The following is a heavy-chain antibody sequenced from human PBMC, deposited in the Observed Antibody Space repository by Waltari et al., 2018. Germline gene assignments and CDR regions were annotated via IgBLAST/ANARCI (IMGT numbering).Heavy chain of an antibody. Sequence: EVQLLESGGGLVQPGGSLRLSCAASGFTFSSYALSWVRQAPGRGLEWVSAIMGSVVSTYYADSVMGRFTISRDNTKNTLYLQMYGLRAEDTAVNYCAKVVEMATTDYFDYWGQGTLVTVSS. V-gene: IGHV3-23*01. CDR2: IMGSVVST. CDR1: GFTFSSYA. D-gene: IGHD5-12*01. CDR3: AKVVEMATTDYFDY. J-gene: IGHJ4*02.